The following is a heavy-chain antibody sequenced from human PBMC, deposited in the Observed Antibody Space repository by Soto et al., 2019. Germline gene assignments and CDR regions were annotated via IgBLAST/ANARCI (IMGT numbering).Heavy chain of an antibody. CDR3: ARDGQDGLVFDY. V-gene: IGHV1-69*08. Sequence: QVQLVQSGAEVKKPGSSVKVSCKASGGTFSSYTISWVRQAPGQGLEWIGRIIPILSIANYAQKFQGRVTIAADNSTSTAYMEVSSLRSEETAVYYCARDGQDGLVFDYWGQGTLVTVCS. CDR2: IIPILSIA. J-gene: IGHJ4*02. CDR1: GGTFSSYT. D-gene: IGHD4-17*01.